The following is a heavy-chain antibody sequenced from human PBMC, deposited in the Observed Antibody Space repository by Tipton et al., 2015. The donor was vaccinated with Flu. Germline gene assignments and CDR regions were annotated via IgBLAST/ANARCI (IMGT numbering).Heavy chain of an antibody. CDR3: ARGGWEPHGGWFDP. CDR2: VYYSGTT. Sequence: TLSLTCTVSGDSLSSYYWSWIRQSPGRGLEWIGQVYYSGTTNYNPSLKSRVTISLDRSKNQFSLHLNSITTADTAVFYCARGGWEPHGGWFDPWGQGILVTVSS. V-gene: IGHV4-59*01. CDR1: GDSLSSYY. J-gene: IGHJ5*02. D-gene: IGHD1-26*01.